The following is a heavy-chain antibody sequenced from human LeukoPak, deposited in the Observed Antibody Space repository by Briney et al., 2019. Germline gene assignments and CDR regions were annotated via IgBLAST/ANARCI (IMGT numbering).Heavy chain of an antibody. V-gene: IGHV1-18*01. Sequence: ASVKVSCKASGYTFINYCISWVRQAPGQGLEWMGWISAYNGNTNHAQKLQGRVTMTTDTSTSTTYMELRSLRSDDTAVYYCARDLRGYSGYGSYYYYMDVWGKGTTVTVSS. CDR3: ARDLRGYSGYGSYYYYMDV. D-gene: IGHD5-12*01. CDR2: ISAYNGNT. J-gene: IGHJ6*03. CDR1: GYTFINYC.